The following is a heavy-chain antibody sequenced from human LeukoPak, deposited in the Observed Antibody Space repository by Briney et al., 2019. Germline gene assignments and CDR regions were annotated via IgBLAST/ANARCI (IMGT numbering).Heavy chain of an antibody. CDR2: IWYDGSNK. J-gene: IGHJ6*02. Sequence: GGSLRLSCAASGFTFSSYGMHWVRQAPGKGLEWVAVIWYDGSNKYYADSVKGRFTISRDNSKNTLYLQMNSLRAEDTAVYYCAREPTYYDFWSGYSYYYYGMDVWGQGTTVTVS. CDR1: GFTFSSYG. D-gene: IGHD3-3*01. CDR3: AREPTYYDFWSGYSYYYYGMDV. V-gene: IGHV3-33*01.